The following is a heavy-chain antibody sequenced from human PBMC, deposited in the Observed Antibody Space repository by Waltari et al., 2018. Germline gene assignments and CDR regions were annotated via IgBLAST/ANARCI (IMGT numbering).Heavy chain of an antibody. Sequence: QVQLVESGGGVVQPGGSLRLSCAASGFTFSSYGMHWVRQAPGKGLEWVAVIRYDGSNKYYADSVKGRFTISRDNSKNTLYLQMNSLRAEDTAVYYCARTVTRYYFDYWGQGTLVTVSS. CDR2: IRYDGSNK. D-gene: IGHD4-17*01. V-gene: IGHV3-30*02. CDR1: GFTFSSYG. CDR3: ARTVTRYYFDY. J-gene: IGHJ4*02.